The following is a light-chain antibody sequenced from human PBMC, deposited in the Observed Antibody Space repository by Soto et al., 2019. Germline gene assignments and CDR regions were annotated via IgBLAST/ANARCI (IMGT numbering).Light chain of an antibody. CDR1: QTISTY. CDR2: GAS. V-gene: IGKV1-39*01. Sequence: DIQMTQSPSSRSASVGGRVTITCRTSQTISTYLNWYQQKPGEAPKLLLYGASSLQSGAPPRFSGSGSGTDFTLTINIIQPEDFATYYCQQSYTSPYTFGQGTKLEIK. J-gene: IGKJ2*01. CDR3: QQSYTSPYT.